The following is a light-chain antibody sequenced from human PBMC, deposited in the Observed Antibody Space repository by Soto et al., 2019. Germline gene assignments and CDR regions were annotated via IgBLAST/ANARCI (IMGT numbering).Light chain of an antibody. J-gene: IGKJ2*01. CDR2: GAS. V-gene: IGKV1-39*01. CDR1: ETITDH. CDR3: QQSYSTPLFT. Sequence: DIQMTQSPSSLSASVGDRVTITCRTSETITDHISWYQQKPGKAPKLLIYGASTLQSGVPSRFSGSGSGTEFTLTISSLQPEDFATYYCQQSYSTPLFTFGQGTQLEIK.